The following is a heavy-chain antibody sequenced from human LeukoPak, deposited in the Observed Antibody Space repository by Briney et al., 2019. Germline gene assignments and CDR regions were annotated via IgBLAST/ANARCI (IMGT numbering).Heavy chain of an antibody. Sequence: GGSLRLSCAASGNYWMHWVRQAPGKGLEWVSGISWNSGSIGYADSVKGRFTISRDNAKNSLYLQMNSLRAEDTALYYCAKTAGYAKSDYFDYWGQGTLVTVSS. CDR1: GNYW. D-gene: IGHD2-21*02. J-gene: IGHJ4*02. CDR3: AKTAGYAKSDYFDY. V-gene: IGHV3-9*01. CDR2: ISWNSGSI.